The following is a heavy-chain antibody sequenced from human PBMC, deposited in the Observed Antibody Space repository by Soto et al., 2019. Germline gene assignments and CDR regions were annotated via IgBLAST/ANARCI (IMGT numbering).Heavy chain of an antibody. D-gene: IGHD3-22*01. Sequence: QVQLVQSGAEVKKPGSSVKVSCKASGGTFSSYVFSWVRHAPGQGLDGMGRIILIFCTANYGQKSQGRDMNTADEFMSTAYMELSSLRCEDTAVYYCARGYEDSSGYSLNAPFDYWGQGTLVTVSS. CDR3: ARGYEDSSGYSLNAPFDY. CDR2: IILIFCTA. V-gene: IGHV1-69*18. CDR1: GGTFSSYV. J-gene: IGHJ4*02.